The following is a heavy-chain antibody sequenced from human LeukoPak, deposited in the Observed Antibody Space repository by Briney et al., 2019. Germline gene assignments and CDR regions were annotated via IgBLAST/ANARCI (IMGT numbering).Heavy chain of an antibody. CDR2: IYYSGST. Sequence: PSETLSLTCTVSGGSISSSSYYWGWIRQPPGKGLEWIGGIYYSGSTYYNPSLKSRVTISVDTSKNQFSLKLSSVTAADTAVYYCARSRLGSDYFDYWGQGTLVTVSS. D-gene: IGHD6-19*01. J-gene: IGHJ4*02. CDR1: GGSISSSSYY. V-gene: IGHV4-39*07. CDR3: ARSRLGSDYFDY.